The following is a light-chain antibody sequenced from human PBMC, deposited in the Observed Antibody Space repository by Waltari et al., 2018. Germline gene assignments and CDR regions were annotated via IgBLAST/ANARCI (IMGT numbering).Light chain of an antibody. V-gene: IGKV2-28*01. CDR3: MQSLQTLWT. J-gene: IGKJ1*01. CDR1: QSLLHRNGNNY. Sequence: DIVVTQSPLSLPVTPGEPASISCRSRQSLLHRNGNNYFDWILQKPGQSPQLLIYLGSNRASGVPDRFSGSGSGTDFTLRISRVEAEDVGVYYCMQSLQTLWTFGPGTKVEIK. CDR2: LGS.